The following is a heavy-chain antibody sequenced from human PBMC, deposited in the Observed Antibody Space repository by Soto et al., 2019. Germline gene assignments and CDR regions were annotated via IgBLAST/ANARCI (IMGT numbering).Heavy chain of an antibody. Sequence: QVTLKESGPVLLRPTETLTLTCTVSGFSLSDPRLGVGWMRQPPGKALELVAHIFSVDEGSYSPSLRGRLTNSKDPSISQVVLTLTNVDPADTATYYCVRIDVTRDWLYHFEPWGRGTPVTVSP. CDR3: VRIDVTRDWLYHFEP. D-gene: IGHD3-10*01. J-gene: IGHJ5*02. CDR1: GFSLSDPRLG. CDR2: IFSVDEG. V-gene: IGHV2-26*01.